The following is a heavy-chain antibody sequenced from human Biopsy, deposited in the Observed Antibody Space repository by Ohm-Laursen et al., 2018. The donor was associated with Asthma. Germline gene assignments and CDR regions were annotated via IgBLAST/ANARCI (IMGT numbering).Heavy chain of an antibody. CDR2: IYSGGTS. Sequence: SLRLSCAASGFAVSRDYMFWVRQAPGKGLEWDSVIYSGGTSHTADSVRGRFTISRDYSKNTLYLQMHSLRAGDTAVYYCARGDSSNWSHYYFDYWGQGTLVTVSS. V-gene: IGHV3-53*01. J-gene: IGHJ4*02. D-gene: IGHD3-22*01. CDR1: GFAVSRDY. CDR3: ARGDSSNWSHYYFDY.